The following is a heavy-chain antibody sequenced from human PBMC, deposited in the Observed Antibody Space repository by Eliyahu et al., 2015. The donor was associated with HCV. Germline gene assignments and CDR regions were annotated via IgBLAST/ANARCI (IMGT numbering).Heavy chain of an antibody. Sequence: EVQLVESGGGLVQPGGSLRLSCAASGFPFXXFEMNWVRQAPGKGLEWVSYISSSGSTIYYADSVKGRFTISRDNAKNSLYLQMNSLRAEDTAVYYCARGEGLGGYDISPNYFDYWGQGTLVHRLL. D-gene: IGHD5-12*01. J-gene: IGHJ4*02. CDR3: ARGEGLGGYDISPNYFDY. CDR2: ISSSGSTI. V-gene: IGHV3-48*03. CDR1: GFPFXXFE.